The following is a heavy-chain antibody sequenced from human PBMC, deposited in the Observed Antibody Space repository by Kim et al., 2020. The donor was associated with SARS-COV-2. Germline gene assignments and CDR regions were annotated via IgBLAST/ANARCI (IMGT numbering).Heavy chain of an antibody. J-gene: IGHJ4*02. CDR3: ARGGTIITIFGVVPGASFDY. CDR1: GGSFSGYY. V-gene: IGHV4-34*01. CDR2: INHSGST. D-gene: IGHD3-3*01. Sequence: SETLSLTCAVYGGSFSGYYWSWIRQPPGKGLEWIGEINHSGSTNYNPSLKSRVTISVDTSKNQFSLKLSSVTAADTAVYYCARGGTIITIFGVVPGASFDYWGQGTLVTVSS.